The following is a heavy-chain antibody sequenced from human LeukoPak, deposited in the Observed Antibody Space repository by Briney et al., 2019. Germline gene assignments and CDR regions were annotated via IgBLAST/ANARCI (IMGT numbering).Heavy chain of an antibody. CDR1: GFTFSSYA. V-gene: IGHV3-30-3*01. Sequence: GGSLRLSCAASGFTFSSYAMHWVRQAPGKGLEWVAVISYDGSNKYYADSVKGRFTISRDNSKNTLYLQMNSLRAEDTAVYYCAAGTAMEGYWGQGTLVTVSS. CDR3: AAGTAMEGY. CDR2: ISYDGSNK. D-gene: IGHD5-18*01. J-gene: IGHJ4*02.